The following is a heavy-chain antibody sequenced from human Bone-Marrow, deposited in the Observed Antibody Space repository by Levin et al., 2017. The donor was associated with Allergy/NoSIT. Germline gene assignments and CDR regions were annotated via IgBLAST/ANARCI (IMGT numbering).Heavy chain of an antibody. CDR3: ARDPDYYDSSGYFYYFDY. J-gene: IGHJ4*02. Sequence: GGSLRLSCAASGFTFSSYAMHWVRQAPGKGLEWVAVISYDGSNKYYADSVKGRFTISRDNSKNTLYLQMNSLRAEDTAVYYCARDPDYYDSSGYFYYFDYWGQGTLVTVSS. V-gene: IGHV3-30-3*01. CDR2: ISYDGSNK. D-gene: IGHD3-22*01. CDR1: GFTFSSYA.